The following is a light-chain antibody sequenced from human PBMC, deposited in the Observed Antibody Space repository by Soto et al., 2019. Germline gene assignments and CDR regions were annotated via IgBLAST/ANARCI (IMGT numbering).Light chain of an antibody. CDR2: AAS. Sequence: DIQMTSSPSSLSAPVEDKVTITCRASQNISTYLSWYQQKSGKAPKLLIYAASSLQGGVPSRFSGSGSGTDFILTINSLKPEDFATYYCQQSYITSYTFGQGTKVDIK. CDR3: QQSYITSYT. J-gene: IGKJ1*01. V-gene: IGKV1-39*01. CDR1: QNISTY.